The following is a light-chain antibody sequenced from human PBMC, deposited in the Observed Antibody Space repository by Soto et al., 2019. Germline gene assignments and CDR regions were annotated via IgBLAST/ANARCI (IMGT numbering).Light chain of an antibody. J-gene: IGLJ3*02. CDR1: SGHTNYA. V-gene: IGLV4-69*01. CDR2: LKSDGSH. CDR3: QTWGTGIRV. Sequence: QPVLTQSPSAAASLGASVKLTCTLSSGHTNYAIAWHQQQPEKGPRYLMKLKSDGSHSKGDGIPDRFSGSSSGAERYLTISSLQSEDEADYYCQTWGTGIRVFGGRTKLTVL.